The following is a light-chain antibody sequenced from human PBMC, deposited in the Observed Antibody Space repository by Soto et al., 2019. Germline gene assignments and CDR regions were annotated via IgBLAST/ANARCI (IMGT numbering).Light chain of an antibody. CDR3: SSYTTSSTYD. Sequence: HSVLTQPPSVSGCPGQSVASSCTGTSSDVGSSNGVSWYQQPPGTAPKLMIYDVSNRPSGVPDRFSGSKSGNTASLTISGLQAEDEADYYCSSYTTSSTYDFGTGTKVTVL. CDR2: DVS. CDR1: SSDVGSSNG. V-gene: IGLV2-18*02. J-gene: IGLJ1*01.